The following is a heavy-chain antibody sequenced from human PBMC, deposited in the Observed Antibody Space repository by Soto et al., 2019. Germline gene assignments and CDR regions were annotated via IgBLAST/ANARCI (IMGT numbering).Heavy chain of an antibody. V-gene: IGHV4-30-4*01. CDR2: IYYSGST. D-gene: IGHD3-22*01. Sequence: QVQLQESGPGLVKPSQTLSLTCTVSGGSISSGDYYWSWIRQPPGKGLEWIGYIYYSGSTYYNPSLXXXFTISVDTSKXXFXLXXSSVTAADTAVYYCASPSQHYYDSSGYAGVDAFDIWGQGTMVTVSS. CDR3: ASPSQHYYDSSGYAGVDAFDI. CDR1: GGSISSGDYY. J-gene: IGHJ3*02.